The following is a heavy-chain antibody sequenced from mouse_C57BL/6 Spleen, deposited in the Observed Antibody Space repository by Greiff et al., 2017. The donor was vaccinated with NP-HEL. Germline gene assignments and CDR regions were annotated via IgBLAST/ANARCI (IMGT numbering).Heavy chain of an antibody. V-gene: IGHV1-69*01. J-gene: IGHJ2*01. CDR3: ARAFYGSSYY. CDR1: GYTFTSYW. CDR2: IDPSDSYT. Sequence: VQLQQPGAELVMPGASVKLSCKASGYTFTSYWMHWVKQRPGQGLEWIGEIDPSDSYTNYNQKFKGKSTLTVDKSSSTAYMQLSSLTSDDSAVYYCARAFYGSSYYWGQGTTLTVSS. D-gene: IGHD1-1*01.